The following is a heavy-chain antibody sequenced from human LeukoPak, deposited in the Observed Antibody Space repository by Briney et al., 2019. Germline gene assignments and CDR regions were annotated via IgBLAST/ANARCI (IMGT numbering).Heavy chain of an antibody. CDR2: ISCDGCNK. J-gene: IGHJ4*02. V-gene: IGHV3-30*18. D-gene: IGHD3-9*01. CDR3: ANGPHYQILTGYYKVRSHLDY. CDR1: GFTFSSYG. Sequence: GGSLRVSCAASGFTFSSYGMHWVRQAPGKGLEWVAVISCDGCNKYYADSVKGRFTISRDNSKNTLYLQMNSLRAEDTAVYSCANGPHYQILTGYYKVRSHLDYWGQGTLVTVSS.